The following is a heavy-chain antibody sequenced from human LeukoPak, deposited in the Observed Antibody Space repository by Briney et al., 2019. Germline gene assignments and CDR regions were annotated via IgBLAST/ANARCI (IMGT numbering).Heavy chain of an antibody. V-gene: IGHV1-69*02. CDR1: GGTFSSYT. Sequence: SVKVSCKASGGTFSSYTISLVRQAPGQGLEWMGRIIPILGIANYAQKFQGRVTITADKSTSTAYMELSSLRSEDTAVYYCARVKGVGWYFNYWGQGTLVTVSS. CDR3: ARVKGVGWYFNY. J-gene: IGHJ4*02. D-gene: IGHD2-8*01. CDR2: IIPILGIA.